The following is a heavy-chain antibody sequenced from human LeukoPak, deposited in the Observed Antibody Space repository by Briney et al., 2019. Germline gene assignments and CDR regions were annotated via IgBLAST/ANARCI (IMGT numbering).Heavy chain of an antibody. J-gene: IGHJ1*01. CDR2: ISGSGGST. V-gene: IGHV3-23*01. Sequence: PGGSLRLSCAASGFTFSSYAMSWVRQAPGKGLEWVSAISGSGGSTYYADSVKGRFTISRDNAKNSLYLQMNSLRAEDTAVYYCARAYDSSGYSEYFQHWGQGTLVTVSS. D-gene: IGHD3-22*01. CDR3: ARAYDSSGYSEYFQH. CDR1: GFTFSSYA.